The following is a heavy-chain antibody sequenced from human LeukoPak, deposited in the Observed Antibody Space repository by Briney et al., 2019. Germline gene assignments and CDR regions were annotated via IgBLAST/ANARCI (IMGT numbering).Heavy chain of an antibody. V-gene: IGHV3-23*01. J-gene: IGHJ4*02. CDR3: AKDHIGGAIGYYAFFDY. CDR2: ISGSGGST. Sequence: QAGGSLRLSCAASGFTFSSYAMSWVRQAPGKGLEWVSAISGSGGSTYYADSVKGRFTISRDNSKNTLYLQMNSLRAEDTAVYYCAKDHIGGAIGYYAFFDYWGQGTLVTVSS. CDR1: GFTFSSYA. D-gene: IGHD3-3*01.